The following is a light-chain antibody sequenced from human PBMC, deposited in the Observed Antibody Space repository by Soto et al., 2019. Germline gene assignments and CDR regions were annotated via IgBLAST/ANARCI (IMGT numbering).Light chain of an antibody. Sequence: DIQMTQSPSSLSASVGDRVTITCRASQSISSYLTWYQQKPGKAPKLLIYAASSLQSGVPSRFSGSGSGTDFTLPISSLQPEEFATYYCQQRYSTPPTFGQGTKVEIK. V-gene: IGKV1-39*01. CDR2: AAS. CDR1: QSISSY. J-gene: IGKJ1*01. CDR3: QQRYSTPPT.